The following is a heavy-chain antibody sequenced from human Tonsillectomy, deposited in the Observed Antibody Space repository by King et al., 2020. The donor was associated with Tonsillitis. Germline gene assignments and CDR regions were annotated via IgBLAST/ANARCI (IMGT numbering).Heavy chain of an antibody. CDR3: ARAGFCDSTSCYRYYYYMDV. D-gene: IGHD2-2*01. CDR2: ISYDGSNN. CDR1: GFTFTTYA. V-gene: IGHV3-30-3*01. Sequence: GQLVQSGGGVVQPGRSLRLSCAASGFTFTTYAMHWVRQAPGKGLEWVAFISYDGSNNSYTDSVNVRYTISRDNSKNTLYLQMNSLSAEDTAVYYCARAGFCDSTSCYRYYYYMDVWGKGTTVTVSS. J-gene: IGHJ6*03.